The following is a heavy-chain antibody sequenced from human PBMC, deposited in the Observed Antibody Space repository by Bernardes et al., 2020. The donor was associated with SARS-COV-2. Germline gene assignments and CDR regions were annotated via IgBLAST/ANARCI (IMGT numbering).Heavy chain of an antibody. V-gene: IGHV3-33*01. Sequence: GGSLRLSCAASGFTFSSYGMHWVRQAPGKGLEWVAVIWYDGSNKYYADSVKGRFTISRDNSKNTLYLQMNSLRAEDTAVYYCARGGGYDILTGYLDYWGQGNLVTGSS. CDR2: IWYDGSNK. CDR3: ARGGGYDILTGYLDY. CDR1: GFTFSSYG. D-gene: IGHD3-9*01. J-gene: IGHJ4*02.